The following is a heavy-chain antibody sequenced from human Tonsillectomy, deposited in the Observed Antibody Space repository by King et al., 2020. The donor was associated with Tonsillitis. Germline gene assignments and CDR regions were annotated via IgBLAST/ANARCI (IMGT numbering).Heavy chain of an antibody. CDR2: ISGSGGST. J-gene: IGHJ4*02. V-gene: IGHV3-23*04. Sequence: VQLVESGGGLVQPGGSLRLSCAASGFTFSTYAMSWVRQAPGKGLEWVSAISGSGGSTDYADSVKGQFTISRDNSKNTLYLQMNSLRAEDTAVYYCAKRGYGILTGLYYFDYWGQGTLVTVSS. D-gene: IGHD3-9*01. CDR1: GFTFSTYA. CDR3: AKRGYGILTGLYYFDY.